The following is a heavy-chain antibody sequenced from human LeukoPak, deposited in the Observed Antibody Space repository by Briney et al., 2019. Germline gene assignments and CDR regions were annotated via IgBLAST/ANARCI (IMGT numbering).Heavy chain of an antibody. V-gene: IGHV3-15*01. D-gene: IGHD3-22*01. CDR1: GFTFSSYS. CDR3: TTDPVFNYYDSSGYYYGDY. Sequence: GGSLRLSCAASGFTFSSYSMHWVRQAPGKGLEWVGRIKSKTDGGTTDYAAPVKGRFTISRDDSKNTLYLQMNSLKTEDTAVYYCTTDPVFNYYDSSGYYYGDYWGQGTLVTVSS. J-gene: IGHJ4*02. CDR2: IKSKTDGGTT.